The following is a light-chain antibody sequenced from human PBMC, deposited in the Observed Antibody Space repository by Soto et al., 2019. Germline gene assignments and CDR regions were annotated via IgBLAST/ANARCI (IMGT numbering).Light chain of an antibody. CDR3: QHSKSYPEA. CDR1: QSLSSW. CDR2: KAS. J-gene: IGKJ1*01. V-gene: IGKV1-5*03. Sequence: DIQMTKSPSTLYASIGDTVTITCRASQSLSSWLAWYQHKPGKAPKLLISKASSLESGVPSRFSGSGSGTEFTLTISSLQPDDFATYYCQHSKSYPEAFGQGAKVDIK.